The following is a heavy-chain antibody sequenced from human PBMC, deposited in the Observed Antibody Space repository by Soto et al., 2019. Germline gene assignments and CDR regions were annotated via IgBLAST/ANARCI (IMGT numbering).Heavy chain of an antibody. Sequence: QVQLMQSGAEVRKPGASVRLSCETSGYNFNQYYIHWVRQAPGQGLEWMGIINLRGGTTEYAHKFRGRVTVTGDTSTKTAYRELRSLRSEDTAMYFCARGPEDSDVPRWDYWGQGTLVTVSS. D-gene: IGHD1-26*01. CDR2: INLRGGTT. CDR3: ARGPEDSDVPRWDY. CDR1: GYNFNQYY. V-gene: IGHV1-46*02. J-gene: IGHJ4*02.